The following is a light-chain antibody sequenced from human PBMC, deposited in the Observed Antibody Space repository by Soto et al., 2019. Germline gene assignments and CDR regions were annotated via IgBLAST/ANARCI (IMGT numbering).Light chain of an antibody. J-gene: IGKJ5*01. CDR2: EAS. CDR3: QQRTRWPMT. V-gene: IGKV3-11*01. Sequence: EIVLTQSPATLSLSPGERATLSCRASQSVSSYLAWYQQKPGQAPRLLMYEASTRATGIPARFSGGGSGTDFTLTISSLEPEDFAVYYCQQRTRWPMTFGQGTRLEIK. CDR1: QSVSSY.